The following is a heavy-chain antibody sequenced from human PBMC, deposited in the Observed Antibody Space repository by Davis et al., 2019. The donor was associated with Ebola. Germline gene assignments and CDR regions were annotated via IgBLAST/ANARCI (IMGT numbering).Heavy chain of an antibody. CDR1: GYSFTGNY. CDR2: INPNSGGT. J-gene: IGHJ4*02. CDR3: ARDGPIAVAGVWVY. Sequence: AASVKVSCKASGYSFTGNYIQWVRQAPGQGLEWMGRINPNSGGTNYAQKLQGRVTMTTDTSTSTAYMELRSLRSDDTAVYYCARDGPIAVAGVWVYWGQGTLVTVSS. D-gene: IGHD6-19*01. V-gene: IGHV1-2*06.